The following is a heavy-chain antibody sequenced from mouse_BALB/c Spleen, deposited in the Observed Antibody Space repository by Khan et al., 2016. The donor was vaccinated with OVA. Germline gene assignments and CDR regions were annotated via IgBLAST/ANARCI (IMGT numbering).Heavy chain of an antibody. V-gene: IGHV2-2*01. J-gene: IGHJ3*01. D-gene: IGHD2-14*01. Sequence: QVQLQQSGPGLVRPSQTLSITCTVSCFSLTTYGVHWVRQSPGKGLEWLGVIRSAGKTDYNAAFISRLSITKDNSKSQVFFKMNSLQADDTAMYYCARNSYMYDFTYWGQGTLVTVSA. CDR3: ARNSYMYDFTY. CDR1: CFSLTTYG. CDR2: IRSAGKT.